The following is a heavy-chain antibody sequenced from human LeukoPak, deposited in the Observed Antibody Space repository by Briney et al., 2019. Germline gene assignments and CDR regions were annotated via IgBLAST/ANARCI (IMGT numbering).Heavy chain of an antibody. Sequence: SETLSLTCSVSGGSINSYYWSWIRQPPGKGLEWIGQIYYSGSTNYNPSLKSRVTISVDKSKNQFSLKLSSVTAADTAVYYCAVSGGYSGYDLWAYYFDYWGQGTLVTVSS. J-gene: IGHJ4*02. CDR3: AVSGGYSGYDLWAYYFDY. D-gene: IGHD5-12*01. CDR1: GGSINSYY. V-gene: IGHV4-59*12. CDR2: IYYSGST.